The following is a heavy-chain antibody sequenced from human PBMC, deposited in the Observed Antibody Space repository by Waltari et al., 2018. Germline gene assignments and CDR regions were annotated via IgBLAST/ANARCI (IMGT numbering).Heavy chain of an antibody. V-gene: IGHV3-74*03. Sequence: EVQLVESGGGLVQPGGSLRLSCAVSGFLYNDYWMDWVRQAPGQGLVWVSRIKSDGTNIKYADSGRGRFTISRDSAKNTFYLQMNSLRAEDTAVYYCTRNPGYWGQGTLVTVAS. CDR2: IKSDGTNI. CDR3: TRNPGY. J-gene: IGHJ4*02. CDR1: GFLYNDYW. D-gene: IGHD2-15*01.